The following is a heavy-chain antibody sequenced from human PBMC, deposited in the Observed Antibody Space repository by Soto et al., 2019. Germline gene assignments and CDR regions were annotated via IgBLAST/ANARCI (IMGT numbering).Heavy chain of an antibody. CDR1: GGSFSGYY. V-gene: IGHV4-34*01. D-gene: IGHD6-13*01. CDR3: ARGLGYSSRPSDAFDI. Sequence: QVQLQQWGAGLLKPSETLSLTCAVYGGSFSGYYWSWIRQPPGKGLEWIGEINHSGSTNYNPSLKSRVTISVDTSKNQFSLKLSSVTAADTAVYYCARGLGYSSRPSDAFDIWGQGTMVTVSS. CDR2: INHSGST. J-gene: IGHJ3*02.